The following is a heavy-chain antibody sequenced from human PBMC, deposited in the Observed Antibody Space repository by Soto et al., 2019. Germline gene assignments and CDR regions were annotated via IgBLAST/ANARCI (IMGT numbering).Heavy chain of an antibody. CDR3: ARNRLRQYYYGMDV. D-gene: IGHD3-10*01. V-gene: IGHV5-51*01. J-gene: IGHJ6*02. CDR2: IYPGDSDT. CDR1: GYSFANYW. Sequence: PGASRTLSCQGSGYSFANYWIAWVRHMPGKGLEWVGVIYPGDSDTRYSPSFRGQVTISADKSISHVYLQWSSLKASDTAMYYCARNRLRQYYYGMDVWGQGTTVTVSS.